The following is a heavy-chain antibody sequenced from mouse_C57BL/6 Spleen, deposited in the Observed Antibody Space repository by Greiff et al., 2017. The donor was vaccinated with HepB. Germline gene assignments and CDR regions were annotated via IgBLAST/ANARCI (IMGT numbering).Heavy chain of an antibody. CDR1: GYTFTSYW. D-gene: IGHD2-4*01. CDR3: ARGGLRRGGYAMDY. J-gene: IGHJ4*01. Sequence: QVQLQQPGAELVRPGSSVKLSCKASGYTFTSYWMDWVKQRPGQGLEWIGNIYPSDSETHYNQKFKDKATLTVDKSSSTAYMQLSSLTSEDSAVYYCARGGLRRGGYAMDYWGQGTSVTVSS. CDR2: IYPSDSET. V-gene: IGHV1-61*01.